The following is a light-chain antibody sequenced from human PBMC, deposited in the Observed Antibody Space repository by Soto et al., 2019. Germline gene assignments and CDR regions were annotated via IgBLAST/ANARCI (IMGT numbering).Light chain of an antibody. Sequence: EIVFTQCPGTLSWSPGERATLSCRPAQSVSSSYLAWYQQKPGQAPRLFIYGASSRATGIRDMFSGSGAGTDFTLTISRLEPEDFAVYYCQQYGSLPWTFGQGTKVDIK. CDR1: QSVSSSY. V-gene: IGKV3-20*01. CDR3: QQYGSLPWT. CDR2: GAS. J-gene: IGKJ1*01.